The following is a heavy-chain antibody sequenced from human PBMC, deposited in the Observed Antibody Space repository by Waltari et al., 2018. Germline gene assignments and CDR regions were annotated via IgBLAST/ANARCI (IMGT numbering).Heavy chain of an antibody. V-gene: IGHV3-23*04. CDR2: IRGSGGST. J-gene: IGHJ4*02. CDR3: AKDWGGIVGATAPFDY. CDR1: GFTFSSYA. Sequence: EVQLVESGGGLVQPGGSLRLSCAASGFTFSSYAMSWVRQAPGKGLEWVSAIRGSGGSTYYADSVKGRFTISRDNSKNTLYLQMNSLRAEDTAVYYCAKDWGGIVGATAPFDYWGQGTLVTVSS. D-gene: IGHD1-26*01.